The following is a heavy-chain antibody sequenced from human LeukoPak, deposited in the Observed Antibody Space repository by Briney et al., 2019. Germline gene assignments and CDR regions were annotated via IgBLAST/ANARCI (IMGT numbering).Heavy chain of an antibody. CDR3: ARVHTMVRGVNHGIDV. Sequence: ASVKVSCMASGYTFNSYGISWVRQAPGKGLERMGWISAYNGNKKYAQKLKGRVTMTSDTSPSTAYMELSSLRSDDTALYYCARVHTMVRGVNHGIDVWGNGTPVTVSS. J-gene: IGHJ6*04. D-gene: IGHD3-10*01. CDR2: ISAYNGNK. CDR1: GYTFNSYG. V-gene: IGHV1-18*04.